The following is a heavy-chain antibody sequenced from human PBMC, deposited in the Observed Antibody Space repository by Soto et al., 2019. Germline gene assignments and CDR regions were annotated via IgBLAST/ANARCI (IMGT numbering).Heavy chain of an antibody. J-gene: IGHJ5*02. D-gene: IGHD5-18*01. CDR3: ARVVNEAMADVNWFDP. CDR1: GGSISSGGYY. V-gene: IGHV4-31*03. Sequence: PSETLSLTCTVSGGSISSGGYYWSWIRQHPGKGLEWIGYIYYSGSTYYNPSLKSRVTISVDTSKNQFSLKLSSVTAADTAVYYCARVVNEAMADVNWFDPWGQGTLVTVSS. CDR2: IYYSGST.